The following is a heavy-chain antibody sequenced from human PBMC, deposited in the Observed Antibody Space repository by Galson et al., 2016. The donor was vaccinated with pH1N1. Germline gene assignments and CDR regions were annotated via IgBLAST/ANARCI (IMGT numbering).Heavy chain of an antibody. V-gene: IGHV3-48*03. CDR1: GFSFSNYE. Sequence: SLRLSCAGSGFSFSNYEMNWVRQVPGKGLDWISHISTTGREVRYADSVRGRFTVSRDNAKSSLYLQMNSLRVEDTAVYYCARDSGDGPGTYWDHFDFWGQGALVTVSS. CDR2: ISTTGREV. J-gene: IGHJ4*02. CDR3: ARDSGDGPGTYWDHFDF. D-gene: IGHD3-10*01.